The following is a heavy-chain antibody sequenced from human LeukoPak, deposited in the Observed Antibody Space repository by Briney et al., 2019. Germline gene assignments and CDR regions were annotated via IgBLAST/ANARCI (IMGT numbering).Heavy chain of an antibody. CDR1: GFTFSSYG. D-gene: IGHD6-19*01. V-gene: IGHV3-30*02. CDR2: IRYDGSNK. Sequence: PGGSLRLSCAASGFTFSSYGMHWVRQAPGKGLEWVAFIRYDGSNKHYADSVKGRFTISRDNSKNTLYLQMNSLRAEDTAVYYCAKRAIAVAATGYYYYMDVWGKGTTVTISS. CDR3: AKRAIAVAATGYYYYMDV. J-gene: IGHJ6*03.